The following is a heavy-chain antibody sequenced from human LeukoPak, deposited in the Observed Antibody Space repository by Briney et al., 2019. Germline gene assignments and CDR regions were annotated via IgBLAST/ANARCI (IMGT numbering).Heavy chain of an antibody. Sequence: GGSLRLSCASSGFIFSSYSMNWVRQAPGKGLEWVSSISSRSSYIYYADSVKGRFTISRDNAKNSLYLQMNSLRAEDTAVYYCARDDYYDSSGYYYSSDYWGQGTLVTVSS. V-gene: IGHV3-21*01. CDR2: ISSRSSYI. J-gene: IGHJ4*02. CDR1: GFIFSSYS. CDR3: ARDDYYDSSGYYYSSDY. D-gene: IGHD3-22*01.